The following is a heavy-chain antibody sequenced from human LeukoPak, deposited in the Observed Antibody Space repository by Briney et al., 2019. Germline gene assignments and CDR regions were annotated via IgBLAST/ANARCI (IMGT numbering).Heavy chain of an antibody. CDR3: ARDWYYYGMDV. Sequence: TGGSLRLSCAASGFTVSSNYMSWVRQAPGKGLEWVSVIYSGGSTYYADSVKGRFTISRDNSKNTLYLQMNSLRAEDTAVYYCARDWYYYGMDVWGQGTTVTVSS. J-gene: IGHJ6*02. CDR1: GFTVSSNY. V-gene: IGHV3-66*01. CDR2: IYSGGST.